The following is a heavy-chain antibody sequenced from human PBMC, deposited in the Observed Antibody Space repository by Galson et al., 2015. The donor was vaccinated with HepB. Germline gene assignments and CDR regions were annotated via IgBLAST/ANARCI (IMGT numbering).Heavy chain of an antibody. CDR2: INHIGST. CDR1: DGSFSGYS. D-gene: IGHD2-2*01. Sequence: ETLSLTCAVYDGSFSGYSWSWIRQPPGKGLEWIGEINHIGSTNYNPSLKSRVTISVDSSKSQFSLKLSSVTAADTAVYYCRRGHCSGTSCYDYWGQGTLVTVSS. J-gene: IGHJ4*02. CDR3: RRGHCSGTSCYDY. V-gene: IGHV4-34*01.